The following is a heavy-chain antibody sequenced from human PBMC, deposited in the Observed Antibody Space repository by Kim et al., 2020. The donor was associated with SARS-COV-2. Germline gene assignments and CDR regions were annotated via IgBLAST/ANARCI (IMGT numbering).Heavy chain of an antibody. CDR1: GYTFTNYG. CDR2: ISPYNGNT. Sequence: ASVKVSCKASGYTFTNYGFSWVRQAPGQGLEWMGWISPYNGNTNYAKKFQDRVTMTTDTSTSTVYMELRSLRLDDTAVFYCVRESETSGTVYLNYWGQGTLVTVPS. CDR3: VRESETSGTVYLNY. V-gene: IGHV1-18*04. D-gene: IGHD2-8*01. J-gene: IGHJ4*02.